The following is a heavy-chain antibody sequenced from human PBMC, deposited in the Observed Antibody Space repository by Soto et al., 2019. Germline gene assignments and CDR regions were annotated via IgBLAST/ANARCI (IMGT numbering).Heavy chain of an antibody. CDR1: GFTFSSYA. V-gene: IGHV3-23*01. CDR3: AKAPYSSGWYNLDI. CDR2: ISGSGGST. J-gene: IGHJ3*02. D-gene: IGHD6-19*01. Sequence: GGSLRLSCAASGFTFSSYAMSWVRQAPGKGLEWVSAISGSGGSTYYADSVKGRFTISRDNSKNPLYLQMNSLRAEDTAVYYCAKAPYSSGWYNLDIWGQGTMVTVSS.